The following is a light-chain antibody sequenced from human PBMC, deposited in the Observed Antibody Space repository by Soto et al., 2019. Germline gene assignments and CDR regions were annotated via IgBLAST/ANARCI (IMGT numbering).Light chain of an antibody. Sequence: QSALTQPASVSGSPGQSITISCTGTSSDVGYHNYVSWYQQHPGKAPKLMIYDVSDRPSGVSNRFSGSKSGNTASLTISGLPAEDEADYYCSSYTSGSTLDVLFGGGTKLTVL. J-gene: IGLJ2*01. V-gene: IGLV2-14*03. CDR2: DVS. CDR3: SSYTSGSTLDVL. CDR1: SSDVGYHNY.